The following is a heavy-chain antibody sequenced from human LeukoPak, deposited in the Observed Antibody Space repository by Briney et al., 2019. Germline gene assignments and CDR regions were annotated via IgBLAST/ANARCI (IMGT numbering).Heavy chain of an antibody. J-gene: IGHJ3*02. Sequence: GGSLRLSCAASGFSVRSNYMTWVRQAPGKGLEWVSVIYSGGGTYYADSVKGRFTISRDNSKNTLYLQMNSLRAEDTAVYYCAREWELGGKAFDIWGQGTTVTVSS. CDR2: IYSGGGT. V-gene: IGHV3-53*01. CDR1: GFSVRSNY. D-gene: IGHD1-26*01. CDR3: AREWELGGKAFDI.